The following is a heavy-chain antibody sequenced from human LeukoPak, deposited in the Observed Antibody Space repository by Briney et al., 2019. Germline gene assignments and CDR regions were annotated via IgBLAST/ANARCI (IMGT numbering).Heavy chain of an antibody. CDR3: ARHELTSSWYPAFLDY. CDR1: GDSISSGSYY. D-gene: IGHD6-13*01. CDR2: IYASGST. Sequence: SETLSLTCTVSGDSISSGSYYWSWIRQPAGKGLEWIGRIYASGSTNYNPSLKSRVTTSIDTSKNQFSLNLSSVTAADTAVYYCARHELTSSWYPAFLDYWGQGTLVTVSS. V-gene: IGHV4-61*02. J-gene: IGHJ4*02.